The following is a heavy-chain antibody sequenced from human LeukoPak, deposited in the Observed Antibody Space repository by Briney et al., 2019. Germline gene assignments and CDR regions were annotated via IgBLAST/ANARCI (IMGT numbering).Heavy chain of an antibody. J-gene: IGHJ4*02. V-gene: IGHV3-48*02. CDR3: ATIRSNDGSLPIDY. CDR1: GLTFSASS. Sequence: GGSLTPSCEAYGLTFSASSMNWVRPAPGKGLEWLSYISRSSGTLWYADSVKERFASSRDNAKNSLYLQMNSLRDEDTAVYYCATIRSNDGSLPIDYWGQGTLVTVSS. D-gene: IGHD2-15*01. CDR2: ISRSSGTL.